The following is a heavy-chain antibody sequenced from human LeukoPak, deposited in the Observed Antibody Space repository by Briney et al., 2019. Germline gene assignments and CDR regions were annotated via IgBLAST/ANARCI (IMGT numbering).Heavy chain of an antibody. V-gene: IGHV4-59*01. D-gene: IGHD3-22*01. CDR2: IYYSGST. CDR3: ARGYYYDSSGSVLWFDP. CDR1: GGSISSYY. Sequence: SETLSLTCTVSGGSISSYYWSWIRQPPGKGLEWIGYIYYSGSTNYNPSLKSRVTISVDTSKNQFPLKLSSVTAADTAVYYCARGYYYDSSGSVLWFDPWGQGTLVTVSS. J-gene: IGHJ5*02.